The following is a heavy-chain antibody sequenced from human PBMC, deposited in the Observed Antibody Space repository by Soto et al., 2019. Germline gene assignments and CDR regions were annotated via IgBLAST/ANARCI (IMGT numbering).Heavy chain of an antibody. CDR3: ARGRMDRGSDS. CDR1: GVTFSSYG. D-gene: IGHD3-10*01. V-gene: IGHV3-30*03. J-gene: IGHJ4*02. Sequence: PGGALRLSCAASGVTFSSYGMHWVRQAPGKGLEWVAVISYDGSNNYYADSVKGRFTISRDNSKNTLYLQMNSLGAEDTAVYYCARGRMDRGSDSWGQGTRVTVSS. CDR2: ISYDGSNN.